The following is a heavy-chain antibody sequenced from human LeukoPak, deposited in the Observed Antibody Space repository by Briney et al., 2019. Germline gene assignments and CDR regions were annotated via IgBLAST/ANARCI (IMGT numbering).Heavy chain of an antibody. Sequence: ASVKVSCKASGYTFTSYGLTWVRQAPGQGLEWIGWISAYNGDTNYAQKLQGRVTMTTDTSTSTAYMELRSLRSDDTAVYYCARDCDRSGYYCYWGQGTLVTISS. D-gene: IGHD3-22*01. CDR2: ISAYNGDT. CDR3: ARDCDRSGYYCY. CDR1: GYTFTSYG. V-gene: IGHV1-18*01. J-gene: IGHJ4*02.